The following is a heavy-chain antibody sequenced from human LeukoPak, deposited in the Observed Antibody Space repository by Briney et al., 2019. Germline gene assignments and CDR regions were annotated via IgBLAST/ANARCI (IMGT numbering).Heavy chain of an antibody. CDR1: GGSISSYY. D-gene: IGHD6-19*01. CDR3: ARPYSSGWYGAFDI. Sequence: SETLSLTCTVSGGSISSYYWSWIRQPPGKGLEWIGYIYYSGSTSYNPSLKSRVTISVDTSKNQFSLKLSSVTAADTAVYYCARPYSSGWYGAFDIWGQGTKVTVSS. J-gene: IGHJ3*02. V-gene: IGHV4-59*08. CDR2: IYYSGST.